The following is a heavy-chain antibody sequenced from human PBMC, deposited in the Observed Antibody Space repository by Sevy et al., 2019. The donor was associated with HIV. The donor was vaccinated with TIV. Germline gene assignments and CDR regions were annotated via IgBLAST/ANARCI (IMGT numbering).Heavy chain of an antibody. Sequence: GGSLRLSCAASGFTFSSYWMSWVRQAPGKGLEWVANIKQDGSEKYYVDSVKGRFTISRDNAKNSLYLQMNSLRAEDTAVYYCARSGYSSWKDYYYGMDVWGQGTTVTVSS. CDR2: IKQDGSEK. CDR1: GFTFSSYW. J-gene: IGHJ6*02. D-gene: IGHD6-13*01. V-gene: IGHV3-7*03. CDR3: ARSGYSSWKDYYYGMDV.